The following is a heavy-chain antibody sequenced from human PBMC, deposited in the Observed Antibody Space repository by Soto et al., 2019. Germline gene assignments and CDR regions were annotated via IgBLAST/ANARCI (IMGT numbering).Heavy chain of an antibody. CDR2: INSDGSST. J-gene: IGHJ6*02. Sequence: GGSLRLSCAASGFTFSSYWMHWVRQAPGKGLVWVSRINSDGSSTSYADSVKGRFTISRDNAKNTLYLQMSSLRAEDTAVYYCVKDGSDFWSGYRPPYYYYYGMDVWGQGTTVTVSS. CDR1: GFTFSSYW. D-gene: IGHD3-3*01. V-gene: IGHV3-74*01. CDR3: VKDGSDFWSGYRPPYYYYYGMDV.